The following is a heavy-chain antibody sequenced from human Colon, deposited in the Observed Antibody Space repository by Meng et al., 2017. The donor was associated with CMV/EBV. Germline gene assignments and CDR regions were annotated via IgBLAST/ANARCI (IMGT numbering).Heavy chain of an antibody. CDR1: GFTFGDCG. CDR2: ISGSGLST. V-gene: IGHV3-23*01. D-gene: IGHD3-3*01. CDR3: AKGAAFHDFWSGFAD. Sequence: GGSLRLSCTVSGFTFGDCGLNWFRQTPGKGLEWVSSISGSGLSTYYTDAVRGRFTISRDGSRNTLYLQINSLRADDSAVYYCAKGAAFHDFWSGFADWGQGTVVTVSS. J-gene: IGHJ4*02.